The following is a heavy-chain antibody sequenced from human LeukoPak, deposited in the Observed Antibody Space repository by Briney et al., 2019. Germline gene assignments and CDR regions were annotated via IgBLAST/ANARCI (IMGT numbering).Heavy chain of an antibody. CDR1: GFTFSSYA. CDR3: ANGKYSSSWIY. J-gene: IGHJ4*02. V-gene: IGHV3-23*01. CDR2: ISGSGGST. Sequence: GGSLRLSCAASGFTFSSYAMSWFRQAPGKGLEWVSAISGSGGSTYYADSVKGRFTISRDNSKNTLYLQMNSLRAEDTAVYYCANGKYSSSWIYWGQGTLVTVSS. D-gene: IGHD6-13*01.